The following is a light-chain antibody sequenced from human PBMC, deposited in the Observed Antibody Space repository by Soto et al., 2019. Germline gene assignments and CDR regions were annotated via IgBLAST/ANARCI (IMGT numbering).Light chain of an antibody. Sequence: QSALTQPASVSGSPGQSITISCTGTRSDVGGYNYVSWYQQYPGKAPKLMIYDVNNRPSGVSNRFSGSNSGNTASLTISGLQAEDEADYYCGSYTSSSPYVFGTGTQLTVL. V-gene: IGLV2-14*01. CDR2: DVN. CDR1: RSDVGGYNY. CDR3: GSYTSSSPYV. J-gene: IGLJ1*01.